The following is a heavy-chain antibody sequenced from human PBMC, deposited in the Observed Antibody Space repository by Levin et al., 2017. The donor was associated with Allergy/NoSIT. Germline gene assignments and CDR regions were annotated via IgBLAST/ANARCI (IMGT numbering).Heavy chain of an antibody. CDR1: GGTFSSYA. V-gene: IGHV1-69*01. Sequence: KISCKASGGTFSSYAISWVRQAPGQGLEWMGGIIPIFGTANYAQKFQGRVTITADESTSTAYMELSSLRSEDTAVYYCARGWWELENEGSYYFDYWGQGTLVTVSS. D-gene: IGHD1-26*01. J-gene: IGHJ4*02. CDR2: IIPIFGTA. CDR3: ARGWWELENEGSYYFDY.